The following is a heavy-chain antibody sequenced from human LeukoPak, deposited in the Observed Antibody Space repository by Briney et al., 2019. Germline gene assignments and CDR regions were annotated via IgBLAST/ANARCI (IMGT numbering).Heavy chain of an antibody. CDR2: ISWNSGGI. V-gene: IGHV3-9*01. CDR1: VLPFDDYA. Sequence: PGGSLRLSCAASVLPFDDYAMHWVRQVPGKGLEWVSRISWNSGGIGYADCVKGRFTIHRDNAKNSLYLQMNSLRGEDTALYYCAKDIDSSPYYFDYWGQGTLVTVSS. D-gene: IGHD3-22*01. CDR3: AKDIDSSPYYFDY. J-gene: IGHJ4*02.